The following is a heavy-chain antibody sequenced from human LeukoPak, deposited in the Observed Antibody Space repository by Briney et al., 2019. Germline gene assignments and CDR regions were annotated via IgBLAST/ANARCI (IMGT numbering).Heavy chain of an antibody. J-gene: IGHJ4*02. Sequence: GGSLRLSCAASGFTFSSYAMSWVRQAPGKGLEWVSSISGSDGSTYYADFVKGRFTISRDNSKNTLHLQMNSLRAEDTAAYYCAKSLGVGGYTRYKGFDQWGQGTLVPVSS. V-gene: IGHV3-23*01. CDR3: AKSLGVGGYTRYKGFDQ. CDR2: ISGSDGST. CDR1: GFTFSSYA. D-gene: IGHD5-24*01.